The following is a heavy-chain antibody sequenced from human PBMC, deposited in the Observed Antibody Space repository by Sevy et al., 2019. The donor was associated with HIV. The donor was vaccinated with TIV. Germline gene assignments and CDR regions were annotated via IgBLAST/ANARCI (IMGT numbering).Heavy chain of an antibody. CDR1: GFTFSDHY. J-gene: IGHJ4*02. V-gene: IGHV3-72*01. CDR3: ATHAGIAAAGRVFDY. CDR2: IRNKADSYTT. Sequence: GGSLRLSCAASGFTFSDHYMEWVRQAPGKGLEWVGRIRNKADSYTTEYAASVKGRFTISRDDSKNSLYLLMNSLKTDDTALYYCATHAGIAAAGRVFDYWGQGPLVTVSS. D-gene: IGHD6-13*01.